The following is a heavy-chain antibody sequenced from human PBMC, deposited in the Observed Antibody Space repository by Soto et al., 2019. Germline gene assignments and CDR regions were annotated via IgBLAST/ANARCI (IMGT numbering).Heavy chain of an antibody. J-gene: IGHJ6*02. V-gene: IGHV3-30-3*01. CDR3: ARAKGPYYYYGMAV. Sequence: QVQLVESGGGVVQPGRSLRLSCAASGFTFSSYAMHWVRQAPGKGLEWVAVISYDGSNKYYADSVKGRFTISRDNSKNTLYLQMNSLSAEDTAVYYWARAKGPYYYYGMAVWGQGTTVTVSS. CDR2: ISYDGSNK. CDR1: GFTFSSYA.